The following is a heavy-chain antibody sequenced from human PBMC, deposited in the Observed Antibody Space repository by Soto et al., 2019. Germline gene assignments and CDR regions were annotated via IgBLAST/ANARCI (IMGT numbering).Heavy chain of an antibody. CDR3: AKWRVAVAQFDY. Sequence: EVQLLESGGGLVQPGGSLRLSCAASGFTFSSYAMSWVRQAPGKGLEWVSAISGSGGSTYYADSVKGRFTISRDNSKNTLDLQMNSLIAADTAVYYCAKWRVAVAQFDYWGQGTLVTVSS. V-gene: IGHV3-23*01. CDR2: ISGSGGST. CDR1: GFTFSSYA. J-gene: IGHJ4*02. D-gene: IGHD6-19*01.